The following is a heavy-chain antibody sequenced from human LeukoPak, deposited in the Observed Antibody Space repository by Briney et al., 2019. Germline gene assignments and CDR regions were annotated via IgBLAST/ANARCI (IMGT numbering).Heavy chain of an antibody. J-gene: IGHJ4*02. Sequence: ASVKVSCKASGYTFTSYYMHWVRRAPGQGLDWVGLINPSAGSTTYAQKFQGRVTMTRDTSTSTVYMELSSLRAEDTAVYYCARLSYLGSGYCSGGSCPNGFDYWGQGTLVTVSS. V-gene: IGHV1-46*01. CDR1: GYTFTSYY. D-gene: IGHD2-15*01. CDR3: ARLSYLGSGYCSGGSCPNGFDY. CDR2: INPSAGST.